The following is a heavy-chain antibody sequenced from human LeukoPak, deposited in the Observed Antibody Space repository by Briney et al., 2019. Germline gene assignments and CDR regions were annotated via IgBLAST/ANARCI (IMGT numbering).Heavy chain of an antibody. Sequence: SETLSLTCTVSGGAISSYYWSWIRQPPGKGLEWIGYIYYSGSTNYNPSLKSRVTISVDTSKNRFSLKLSSVTAADTAVYYCARDTYYYDSSGYRPFDYSGQGTLVTVSS. J-gene: IGHJ4*02. V-gene: IGHV4-59*01. CDR1: GGAISSYY. CDR2: IYYSGST. CDR3: ARDTYYYDSSGYRPFDY. D-gene: IGHD3-22*01.